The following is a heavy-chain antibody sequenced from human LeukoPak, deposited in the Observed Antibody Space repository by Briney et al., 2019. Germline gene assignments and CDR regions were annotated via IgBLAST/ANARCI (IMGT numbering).Heavy chain of an antibody. D-gene: IGHD2-2*01. Sequence: RASVKVSCKSSGYTFTSYGISWVRQAPGQGLEWMGWVSAYNGNTNYAQKLQGRVTMTTDTSTSTAYKELRSLRSDDTAVYYCARAVVPAAIGYYYYYMDVWGKGTTVTVSS. CDR3: ARAVVPAAIGYYYYYMDV. J-gene: IGHJ6*03. CDR2: VSAYNGNT. V-gene: IGHV1-18*01. CDR1: GYTFTSYG.